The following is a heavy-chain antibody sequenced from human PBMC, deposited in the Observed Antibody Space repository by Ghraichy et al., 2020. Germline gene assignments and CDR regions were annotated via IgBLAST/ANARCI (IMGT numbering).Heavy chain of an antibody. CDR2: VYHSESP. J-gene: IGHJ4*02. V-gene: IGHV4-38-2*02. D-gene: IGHD1-1*01. Sequence: SETLSLSCSLSGYSISSGFYWAWIRQPPGKGLEWIGSVYHSESPYYNPSLKSRVTISVDTSKNQFYLNMTSVAAADTAVYYCATLPLDTTVWGQGTLVTVAS. CDR1: GYSISSGFY. CDR3: ATLPLDTTV.